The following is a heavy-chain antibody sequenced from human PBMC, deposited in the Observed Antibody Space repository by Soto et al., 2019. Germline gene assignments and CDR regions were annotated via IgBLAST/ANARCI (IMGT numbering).Heavy chain of an antibody. V-gene: IGHV4-30-4*01. Sequence: PSETLSLTCTVSGGSISSGDYYWSWIRQPPGKGLEWIGYTYYSGSTYYNPSLKSRVTISVDTSKNQFSLKLSSVTAADTAVYYCARGAIPGTGGAFDIWGQGKMVTVSS. CDR3: ARGAIPGTGGAFDI. J-gene: IGHJ3*02. CDR1: GGSISSGDYY. CDR2: TYYSGST. D-gene: IGHD1-20*01.